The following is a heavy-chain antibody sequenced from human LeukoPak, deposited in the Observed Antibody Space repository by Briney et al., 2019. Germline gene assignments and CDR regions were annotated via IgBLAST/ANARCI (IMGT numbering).Heavy chain of an antibody. CDR2: IYYSGST. CDR1: GGSISSYY. CDR3: ARASIAAKDAFDI. Sequence: SETLSLTCTVSGGSISSYYWSWIRQPPGKGLEWIGHIYYSGSTNYNPSLKSRVSMSLDTSKNQFSLKLSSVTAADTAVYYCARASIAAKDAFDIWGQGTMVTVSS. J-gene: IGHJ3*02. V-gene: IGHV4-59*01. D-gene: IGHD6-13*01.